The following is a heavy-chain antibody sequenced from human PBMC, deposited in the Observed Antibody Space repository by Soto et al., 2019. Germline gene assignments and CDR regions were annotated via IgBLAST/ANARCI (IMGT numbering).Heavy chain of an antibody. CDR2: IYYSGST. CDR1: GGSISSYY. CDR3: ARDAPYCTNGVCYRAFDY. V-gene: IGHV4-59*01. J-gene: IGHJ4*02. D-gene: IGHD2-8*01. Sequence: SETLSLTCTVSGGSISSYYWSWIRQPPGKGLEWIGYIYYSGSTNYNPSLKSRVTISVDTSKNQFSLKLSSVTAADTAVYYCARDAPYCTNGVCYRAFDYWGQGTLVTVSS.